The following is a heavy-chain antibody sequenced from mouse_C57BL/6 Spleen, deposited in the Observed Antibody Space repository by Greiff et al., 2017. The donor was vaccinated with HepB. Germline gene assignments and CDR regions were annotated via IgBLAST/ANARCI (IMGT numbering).Heavy chain of an antibody. CDR1: GYTFTSYW. CDR3: ARDYGTLDY. J-gene: IGHJ2*01. CDR2: IDPSDSET. D-gene: IGHD1-1*01. V-gene: IGHV1-52*01. Sequence: QVQLQQPGAELVRPGSSVKLSCKASGYTFTSYWMHWVKQRPIQGLEWIGNIDPSDSETYYNQKFKDKATMTVDKSSSTAYMQLSSLTSEDSAVYYCARDYGTLDYWGQGTTLTVSS.